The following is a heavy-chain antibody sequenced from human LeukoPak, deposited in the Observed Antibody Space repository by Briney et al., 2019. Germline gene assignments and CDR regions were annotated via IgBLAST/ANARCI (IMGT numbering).Heavy chain of an antibody. Sequence: ASVRVSCKASGYTFTTHDINWVRQATGQGLEWLGWMSPNSGDTGYAQKFRGRVTMTSDSSISTAYMELSSLRSEDTAIYYCVRTPPNWGFDYWAREPWSPSPQ. J-gene: IGHJ4*02. V-gene: IGHV1-8*01. D-gene: IGHD7-27*01. CDR2: MSPNSGDT. CDR1: GYTFTTHD. CDR3: VRTPPNWGFDY.